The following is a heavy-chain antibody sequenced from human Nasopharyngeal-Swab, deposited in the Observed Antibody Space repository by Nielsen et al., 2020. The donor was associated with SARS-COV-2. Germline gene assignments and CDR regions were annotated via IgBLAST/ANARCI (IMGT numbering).Heavy chain of an antibody. CDR3: ANWGHAFDI. V-gene: IGHV4-34*01. D-gene: IGHD3-16*01. CDR2: VNHSGST. J-gene: IGHJ3*02. Sequence: SETLSLTCAVYGGSLSGSYWSWIRQSPGKGLEWIGEVNHSGSTNYNPSFKSRVTISVDTSKNQFSLKMRSVTVADTAVYFCANWGHAFDIWGQGTMVTVSS. CDR1: GGSLSGSY.